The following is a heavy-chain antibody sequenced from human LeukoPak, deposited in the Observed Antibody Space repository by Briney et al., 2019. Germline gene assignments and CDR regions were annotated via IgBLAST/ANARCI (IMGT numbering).Heavy chain of an antibody. Sequence: SVKVSCKASGYTFTNYYIHWVRQAPGQGLEWMGGIIPIFGTANYAQKFQGRVTITADESTSTAYMELSSLRSEDTAVYYCARGQAAGTWFDYWGQGTLVTVSS. V-gene: IGHV1-69*13. CDR1: GYTFTNYY. CDR3: ARGQAAGTWFDY. D-gene: IGHD6-19*01. J-gene: IGHJ4*02. CDR2: IIPIFGTA.